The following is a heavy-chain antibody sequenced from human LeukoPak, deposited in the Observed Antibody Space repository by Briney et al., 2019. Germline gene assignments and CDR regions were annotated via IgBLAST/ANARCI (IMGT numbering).Heavy chain of an antibody. CDR3: ARFAVAGATDY. V-gene: IGHV3-30*04. D-gene: IGHD6-19*01. J-gene: IGHJ4*02. CDR2: ISYDGSNK. Sequence: GRSLRLSCAASGFTFRSYAMHWVRQAPGKGLEWVAVISYDGSNKYYADSVKGRFTISRDNSKNTLYLQMNSLRAEDTAVYYCARFAVAGATDYWGQGTLVTVSS. CDR1: GFTFRSYA.